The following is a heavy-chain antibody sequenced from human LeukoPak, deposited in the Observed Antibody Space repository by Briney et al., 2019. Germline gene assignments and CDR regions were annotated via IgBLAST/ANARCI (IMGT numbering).Heavy chain of an antibody. CDR1: GFTFSSYA. Sequence: GGSLRPSCAASGFTFSSYAMSWVRQAPGKGLEWVSAISGSGGSTYYADSVKGRFTISRDNSKNTLYLQMNSLRAEDTAVYYCARALIRDGYNPSPGAFDIWGQGTMVTVSS. V-gene: IGHV3-23*01. CDR2: ISGSGGST. D-gene: IGHD5-24*01. J-gene: IGHJ3*02. CDR3: ARALIRDGYNPSPGAFDI.